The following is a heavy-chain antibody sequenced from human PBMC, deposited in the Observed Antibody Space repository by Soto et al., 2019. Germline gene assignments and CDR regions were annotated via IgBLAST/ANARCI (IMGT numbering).Heavy chain of an antibody. J-gene: IGHJ4*02. CDR2: LYSSGST. D-gene: IGHD2-8*01. CDR1: GASVSRYY. V-gene: IGHV4-59*02. CDR3: ARRVSAYYDF. Sequence: QVQLQESGPGLVKPSETLSLTCTVSGASVSRYYVAWIRQSPGKGLEWIGFLYSSGSTNYNSSLKSRVTISVDTSKTQFSLRLISVTAADTAVYYCARRVSAYYDFWGQGTRVTVSS.